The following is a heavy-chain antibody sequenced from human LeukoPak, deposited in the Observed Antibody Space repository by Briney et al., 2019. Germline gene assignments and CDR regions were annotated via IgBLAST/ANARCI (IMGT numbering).Heavy chain of an antibody. J-gene: IGHJ4*02. D-gene: IGHD6-19*01. Sequence: GSLRLSFAGSGFTLCRYWMSWVRQAPGKGLEYVAYIKPDGSEKYYVDSMKGRFAISRDNAKNSLFLQMNSLRADDTAVYYCTRDRVAGFWGQGTLVAVSS. CDR2: IKPDGSEK. CDR3: TRDRVAGF. V-gene: IGHV3-7*01. CDR1: GFTLCRYW.